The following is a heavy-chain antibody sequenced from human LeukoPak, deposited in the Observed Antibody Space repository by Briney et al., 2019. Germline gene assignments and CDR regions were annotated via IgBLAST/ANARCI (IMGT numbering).Heavy chain of an antibody. Sequence: ASVKVSCKASGYTFTSYGISWVRQAPGQGLEWMGWISAYNGNTNYAQKLQGRVTMTTDTSTSTAYMELRSLRSDDTAVYYCARDGPQGYYDSSGYPSRLGYYYYYGMDVWGQGTTVTVSS. CDR3: ARDGPQGYYDSSGYPSRLGYYYYYGMDV. J-gene: IGHJ6*02. D-gene: IGHD3-22*01. V-gene: IGHV1-18*01. CDR1: GYTFTSYG. CDR2: ISAYNGNT.